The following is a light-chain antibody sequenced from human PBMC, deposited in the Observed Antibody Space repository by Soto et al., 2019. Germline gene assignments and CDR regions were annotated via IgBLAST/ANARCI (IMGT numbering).Light chain of an antibody. J-gene: IGLJ1*01. CDR1: AGDVGGYNL. V-gene: IGLV2-23*01. CDR2: EGD. Sequence: QSALTQPASVSGSPGQSITISCTGTAGDVGGYNLVSWYQQHPGKVPKLIIYEGDKRPSGVSNRYSGSKSGNTASLTISGLQAEDEAEYYCCASAGSPLVFGTGTKLTVL. CDR3: CASAGSPLV.